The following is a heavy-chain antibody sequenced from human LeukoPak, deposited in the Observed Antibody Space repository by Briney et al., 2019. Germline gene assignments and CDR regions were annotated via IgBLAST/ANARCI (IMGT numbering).Heavy chain of an antibody. CDR1: GFTFGGYG. CDR3: TRYNNDHFDY. Sequence: GGSLRLSCAGSGFTFGGYGMHWFRQTPGKGLEWVAVIAYDGSRAFCADSVKGRFTISRDKSKNTMSVQMDDLRAEDTAVYYCTRYNNDHFDYWGQGTLVTVSS. CDR2: IAYDGSRA. V-gene: IGHV3-33*01. J-gene: IGHJ4*02. D-gene: IGHD1-14*01.